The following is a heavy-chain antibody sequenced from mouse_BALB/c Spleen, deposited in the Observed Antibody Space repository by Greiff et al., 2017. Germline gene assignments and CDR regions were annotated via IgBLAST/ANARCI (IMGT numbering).Heavy chain of an antibody. J-gene: IGHJ4*01. CDR2: INPSNGRT. CDR3: ARGHYAMDY. Sequence: QVQLQQPGAELVKPGASVKLSCKASGYTFTSYWMHWVKQRPGQGLEWIGEINPSNGRTNYNEKFKSKATMTVDKSSSTAYMELARLTSEDSAVYYCARGHYAMDYWGQGTSVTVSS. CDR1: GYTFTSYW. V-gene: IGHV1S81*02.